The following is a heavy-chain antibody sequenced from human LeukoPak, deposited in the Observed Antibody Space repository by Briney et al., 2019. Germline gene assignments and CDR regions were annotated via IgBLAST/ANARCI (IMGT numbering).Heavy chain of an antibody. CDR1: GGSISSGDYY. J-gene: IGHJ4*02. V-gene: IGHV4-30-4*01. D-gene: IGHD6-19*01. CDR3: ARSIAVAGTGFDY. CDR2: IYYSGST. Sequence: SETLSLTCTVSGGSISSGDYYWSWIRQPPGKGLEWIGYIYYSGSTYYNPSLKSRVTISVDRSKNQFSLKLSSVTAADTAVYYCARSIAVAGTGFDYWGQGTLVTVSS.